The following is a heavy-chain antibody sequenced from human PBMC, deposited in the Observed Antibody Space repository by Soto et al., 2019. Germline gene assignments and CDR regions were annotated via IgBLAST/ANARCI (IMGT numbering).Heavy chain of an antibody. V-gene: IGHV3-7*03. CDR1: GFTFSNFW. J-gene: IGHJ6*02. D-gene: IGHD1-1*01. Sequence: EVQLVESGGGLAQPGGSLRLSCAASGFTFSNFWMSWARQAPGKGLEWVANIKGDGSVTQYVASVEGRFTISRDNAIYLLYLKMNSLRGEGPAWYYCEIQTLSVRGMGVWAQGPRVPVPS. CDR2: IKGDGSVT. CDR3: EIQTLSVRGMGV.